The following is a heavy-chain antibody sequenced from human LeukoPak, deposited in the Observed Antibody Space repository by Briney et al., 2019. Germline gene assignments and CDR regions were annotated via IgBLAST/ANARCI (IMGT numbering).Heavy chain of an antibody. V-gene: IGHV1-2*02. CDR1: GYTFTGYY. Sequence: ASVKVSCKASGYTFTGYYMHWVRQAPGQGLEWMGWINPNSGSTNYAQKFQGRVTMTRDTSISTAYMELSRLRSDDTAVYYCAREVRRTQRGDAFDIWGQGTMVTVSS. D-gene: IGHD5-24*01. CDR3: AREVRRTQRGDAFDI. J-gene: IGHJ3*02. CDR2: INPNSGST.